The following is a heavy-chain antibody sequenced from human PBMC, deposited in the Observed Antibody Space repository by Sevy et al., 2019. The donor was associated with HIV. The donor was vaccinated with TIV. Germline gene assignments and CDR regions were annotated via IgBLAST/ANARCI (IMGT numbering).Heavy chain of an antibody. Sequence: SETLSLTCTVSGGSISSSSNYWGWIRQPPGKGLEWIGSIYYSGSTYYNPSLKSRVTISVDTSKNQFSLKLSSVTAADTAVYYCARSEGVVVVPAARWWFDPWGQGTLVTVSS. V-gene: IGHV4-39*01. CDR3: ARSEGVVVVPAARWWFDP. J-gene: IGHJ5*02. D-gene: IGHD2-2*01. CDR2: IYYSGST. CDR1: GGSISSSSNY.